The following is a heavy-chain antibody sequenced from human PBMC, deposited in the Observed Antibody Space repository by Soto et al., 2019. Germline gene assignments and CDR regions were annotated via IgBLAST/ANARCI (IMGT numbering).Heavy chain of an antibody. CDR3: SSRYPGNSVDY. V-gene: IGHV4-4*03. D-gene: IGHD5-12*01. J-gene: IGHJ4*02. Sequence: PPRPLSLTCAVSGGSFNSNTWWTWVRQPPGQGLEWIGEIYRTGSTNYNPSPKSRVTISLDKSENQFSLKVTSLTAADTAVYDCSSRYPGNSVDYWGQGTLVTVSS. CDR1: GGSFNSNTW. CDR2: IYRTGST.